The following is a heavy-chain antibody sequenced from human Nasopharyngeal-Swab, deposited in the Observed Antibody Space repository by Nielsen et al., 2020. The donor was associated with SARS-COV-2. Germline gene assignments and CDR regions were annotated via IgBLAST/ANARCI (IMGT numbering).Heavy chain of an antibody. D-gene: IGHD6-19*01. V-gene: IGHV3-23*01. CDR1: GFTFSSYW. J-gene: IGHJ5*01. CDR3: AKAHGGGWATAFYS. Sequence: GESLKISCAASGFTFSSYWMPWVRQAPGKGLEWISETSTGGGSTNYADSVTGRFTSSRDNSKTTLFLQMNSLTAEDTAVYYCAKAHGGGWATAFYS. CDR2: TSTGGGST.